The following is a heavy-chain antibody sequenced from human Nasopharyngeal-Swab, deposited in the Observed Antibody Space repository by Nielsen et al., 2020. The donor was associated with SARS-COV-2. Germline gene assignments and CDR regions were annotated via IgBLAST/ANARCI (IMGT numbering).Heavy chain of an antibody. Sequence: WVRQAPGQRLEWMGWINAGNGNTKYLQKFQGRVTITRDTSASTAYMELSSLRSEDTAVYYCARGCSSTSCPQGVGWFDPWGQGTLVTVSS. D-gene: IGHD2-2*01. V-gene: IGHV1-3*01. CDR3: ARGCSSTSCPQGVGWFDP. CDR2: INAGNGNT. J-gene: IGHJ5*02.